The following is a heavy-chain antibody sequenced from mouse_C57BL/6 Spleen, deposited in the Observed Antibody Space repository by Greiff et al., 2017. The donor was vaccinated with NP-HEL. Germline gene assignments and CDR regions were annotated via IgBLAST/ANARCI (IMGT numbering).Heavy chain of an antibody. D-gene: IGHD1-1*01. Sequence: QVQLQQPGAELVMPGASVKLSCKASGYTFTSYWMHWVKQRPGQGLEWIGVIDPSDSYTNYNQKFKGKATLTVDTSSSTAYMQLSSLTSEDSEVYCGAKVGGYGIYPCLDFEVWGTGTTVTVSS. CDR3: AKVGGYGIYPCLDFEV. J-gene: IGHJ1*03. CDR1: GYTFTSYW. CDR2: IDPSDSYT. V-gene: IGHV1-69*01.